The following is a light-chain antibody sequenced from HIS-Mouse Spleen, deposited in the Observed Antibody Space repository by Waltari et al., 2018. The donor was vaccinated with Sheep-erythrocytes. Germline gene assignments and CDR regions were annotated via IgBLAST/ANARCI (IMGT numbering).Light chain of an antibody. J-gene: IGLJ3*02. V-gene: IGLV3-10*01. Sequence: SYELTQPPSVSVSPGQTARITCSGDALPTKYAYWSQQNSGQAPVLVIYEDSKRPSGIPERFSGSSSGTMATLTISGAQVEDEADYYCYSTDSSGNHSNWVFGGGTKLTVL. CDR1: ALPTKY. CDR2: EDS. CDR3: YSTDSSGNHSNWV.